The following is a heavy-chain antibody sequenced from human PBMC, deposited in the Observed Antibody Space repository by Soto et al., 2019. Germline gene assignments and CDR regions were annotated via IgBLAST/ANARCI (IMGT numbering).Heavy chain of an antibody. Sequence: GGSLRLSCVGSGFIFSNNGMHWVRQTPGKGLEWVAFMSYDGSDTFYADSVKGRFTISRDNAKNSLYLQMNSLRAEDTAVYYCARDHRMKVYDSSGRCFDYWGQGTLVTVSS. J-gene: IGHJ4*02. V-gene: IGHV3-33*08. D-gene: IGHD3-22*01. CDR2: MSYDGSDT. CDR1: GFIFSNNG. CDR3: ARDHRMKVYDSSGRCFDY.